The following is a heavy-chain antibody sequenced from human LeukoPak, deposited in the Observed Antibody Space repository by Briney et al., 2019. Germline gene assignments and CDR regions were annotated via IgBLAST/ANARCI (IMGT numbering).Heavy chain of an antibody. CDR2: INPNSGGT. Sequence: AASVKVSFTASGYTLTGYYMHWVRQAPGQGLEWMGRINPNSGGTDYAQKFQGRVTMTRDTSISTAYMELSRLRSDDTAFYYCASYSYGSGNTFDYWGQGTLVTVSS. CDR1: GYTLTGYY. J-gene: IGHJ4*02. CDR3: ASYSYGSGNTFDY. V-gene: IGHV1-2*06. D-gene: IGHD3-10*01.